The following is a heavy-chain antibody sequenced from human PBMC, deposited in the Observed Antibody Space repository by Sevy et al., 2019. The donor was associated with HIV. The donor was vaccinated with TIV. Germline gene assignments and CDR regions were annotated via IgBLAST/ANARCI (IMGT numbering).Heavy chain of an antibody. D-gene: IGHD5-12*01. CDR3: AIQAKHYPGYSGYELDY. J-gene: IGHJ4*02. CDR2: IIPIFGTA. Sequence: ASVKVSCKASGGTFSSYAISWVRQAPGQGLEWMGGIIPIFGTANYAQKFQGRVTITADESTSTAYMELSSLRSEDTAVYYCAIQAKHYPGYSGYELDYWGQGTLVTVSS. V-gene: IGHV1-69*13. CDR1: GGTFSSYA.